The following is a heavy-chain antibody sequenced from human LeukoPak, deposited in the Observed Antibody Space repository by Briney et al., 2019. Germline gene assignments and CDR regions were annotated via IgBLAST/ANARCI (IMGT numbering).Heavy chain of an antibody. J-gene: IGHJ4*02. D-gene: IGHD6-6*01. Sequence: ASLKVSCKASGYTFSNSAISWVRQASGQGLEWMGWTSAYNGNTFYAQKLQGRVTMTTDTSTSTAYMELSRLRSDDTAVYYCARGIEYSSSPDYWGQGTLVTVSS. CDR3: ARGIEYSSSPDY. CDR1: GYTFSNSA. CDR2: TSAYNGNT. V-gene: IGHV1-18*01.